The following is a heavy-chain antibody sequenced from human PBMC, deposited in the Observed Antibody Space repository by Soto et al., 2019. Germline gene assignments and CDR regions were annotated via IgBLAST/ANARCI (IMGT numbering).Heavy chain of an antibody. J-gene: IGHJ6*02. CDR3: TRGDPNTFSNYYGMDV. V-gene: IGHV3-73*02. CDR2: IRSEGHSYAT. CDR1: GFTFGGSA. D-gene: IGHD4-17*01. Sequence: EVQLVQSGGGLVQPGGSLKVTCAASGFTFGGSAMHWVRQASGKGLEWIGRIRSEGHSYATAYAASVKGRFIISRDDSKNTAYLQMDSLKTEDTAVYYCTRGDPNTFSNYYGMDVWGQGTTVIVSS.